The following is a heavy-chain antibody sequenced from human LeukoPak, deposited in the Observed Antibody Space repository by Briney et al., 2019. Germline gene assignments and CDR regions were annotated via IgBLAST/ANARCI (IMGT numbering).Heavy chain of an antibody. CDR1: GFTFTRYD. CDR2: MNPNNGNT. Sequence: ASVKVSCKASGFTFTRYDINWVRQASGQGLEWMGWMNPNNGNTGYAQKFQGRVTMTRDTYTSTAYMELRGLRPEDTAVYYCVRDAEGAGISVNFWFDPWGQGTLITVSS. CDR3: VRDAEGAGISVNFWFDP. J-gene: IGHJ5*02. V-gene: IGHV1-8*01. D-gene: IGHD1-14*01.